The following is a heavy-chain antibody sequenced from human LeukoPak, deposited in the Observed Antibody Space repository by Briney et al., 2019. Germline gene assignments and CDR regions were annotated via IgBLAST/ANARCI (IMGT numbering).Heavy chain of an antibody. CDR1: GGTFSSYA. D-gene: IGHD2-2*01. V-gene: IGHV1-69*04. CDR2: IIPILGIA. Sequence: SVKVSCKASGGTFSSYAISWVRQAPGQGLEWMGRIIPILGIANYAQKFQGRVTITADKSTSTAYMELSSLRSEDTAVYYCARCPAAVYYYYGMDVWGQGTTATVSS. J-gene: IGHJ6*02. CDR3: ARCPAAVYYYYGMDV.